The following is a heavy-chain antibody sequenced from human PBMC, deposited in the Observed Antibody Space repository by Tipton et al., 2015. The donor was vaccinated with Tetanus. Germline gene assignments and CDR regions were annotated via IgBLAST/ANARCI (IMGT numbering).Heavy chain of an antibody. Sequence: LRLSCTVSGDSIATSSNHWGWIRQSPEKGLEWIGNVHYTGRTFYNPSVKRRVTVSVDTSKNLFSLSLSSVTATDTAVYYCARRLAGPGGHFDSWGQGALVSV. J-gene: IGHJ4*02. CDR2: VHYTGRT. D-gene: IGHD3-3*02. V-gene: IGHV4-39*01. CDR3: ARRLAGPGGHFDS. CDR1: GDSIATSSNH.